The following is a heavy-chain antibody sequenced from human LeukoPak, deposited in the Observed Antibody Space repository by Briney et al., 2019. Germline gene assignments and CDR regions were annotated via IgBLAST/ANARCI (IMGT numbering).Heavy chain of an antibody. CDR1: GFTLSSYA. J-gene: IGHJ4*02. CDR3: AKGTVRSCSGPSCYPLDS. Sequence: GGTLTLSCAVSGFTLSSYAVTWVRQAPVQGMDLLSLVTDTGGNTYHADSVKGRFTISRDNSKNTVYLEMNSLRVEDTAVYYCAKGTVRSCSGPSCYPLDSWGQGTLVTVSS. V-gene: IGHV3-23*01. D-gene: IGHD2-15*01. CDR2: VTDTGGNT.